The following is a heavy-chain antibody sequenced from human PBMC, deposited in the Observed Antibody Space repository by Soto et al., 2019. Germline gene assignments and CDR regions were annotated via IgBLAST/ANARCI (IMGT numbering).Heavy chain of an antibody. CDR1: GGTFSSYA. CDR2: IIPIFGTA. J-gene: IGHJ5*02. D-gene: IGHD3-3*01. Sequence: SVKVSCKASGGTFSSYAISWVRQAPGQGLEWMGGIIPIFGTANYAQKFQGRVTITADESTSTAYMELSSLRSEDTAVYYCARGGGFLGWLLYDTRWFDPWGQGTLVTVSS. CDR3: ARGGGFLGWLLYDTRWFDP. V-gene: IGHV1-69*13.